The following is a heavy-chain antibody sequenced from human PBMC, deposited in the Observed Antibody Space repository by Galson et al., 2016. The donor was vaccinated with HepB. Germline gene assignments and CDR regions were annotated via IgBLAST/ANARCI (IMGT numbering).Heavy chain of an antibody. D-gene: IGHD3-10*01. CDR2: IYYSGSP. CDR1: GGSVSSGGYY. J-gene: IGHJ4*02. V-gene: IGHV4-31*03. Sequence: TLSLTCTVSGGSVSSGGYYWSWIRQHPGKGLEWIGYIYYSGSPYYNPSLKSRVTISVDTSKNQFSLKLSSVTAADTAVYYCARTTYYYGSGSCWVDYWGQGTLVSVSS. CDR3: ARTTYYYGSGSCWVDY.